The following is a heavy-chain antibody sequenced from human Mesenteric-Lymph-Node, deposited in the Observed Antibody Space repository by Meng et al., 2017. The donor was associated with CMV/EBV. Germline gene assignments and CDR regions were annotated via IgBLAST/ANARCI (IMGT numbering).Heavy chain of an antibody. CDR2: ISSSSSYI. CDR1: GFTFRSYS. D-gene: IGHD6-13*01. V-gene: IGHV3-21*01. Sequence: CAASGFTFRSYSMNWVRQAPGKGLECVSSISSSSSYIYYADSVKGRFTISRDNAKNSLYLQMDSLRAEDTAVYFCARDSAAAGHPIDYWGQGTLVTVSS. J-gene: IGHJ4*02. CDR3: ARDSAAAGHPIDY.